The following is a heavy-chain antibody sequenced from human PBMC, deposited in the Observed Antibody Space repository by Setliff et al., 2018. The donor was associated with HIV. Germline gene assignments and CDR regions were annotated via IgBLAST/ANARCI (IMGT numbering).Heavy chain of an antibody. D-gene: IGHD3-10*01. CDR1: GGSITGHY. V-gene: IGHV4-59*11. J-gene: IGHJ4*02. Sequence: LSETLSLTCTVSGGSITGHYCGWIRQPPGKGLEWIGNIYNGGSTNYNPSLKSRVTISADTSKNQFSLQLRSVTAADTAVYYCARATMWFGRLYWGQGYLVTVSS. CDR2: IYNGGST. CDR3: ARATMWFGRLY.